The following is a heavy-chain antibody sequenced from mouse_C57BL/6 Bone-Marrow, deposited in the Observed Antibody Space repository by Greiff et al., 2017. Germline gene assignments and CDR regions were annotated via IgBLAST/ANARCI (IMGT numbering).Heavy chain of an antibody. CDR3: ARDYYGSSLFAY. Sequence: VQLQQSGAELARPGASVKLSCKASGYTFTSYGISWVKQRTGQGLEWIGEIYPRSGNTYYTEKFKGKATLTADKSSSTAYMELRSLISEDSAVYFCARDYYGSSLFAYWGQGTLVTVSA. D-gene: IGHD1-1*01. CDR2: IYPRSGNT. V-gene: IGHV1-81*01. J-gene: IGHJ3*01. CDR1: GYTFTSYG.